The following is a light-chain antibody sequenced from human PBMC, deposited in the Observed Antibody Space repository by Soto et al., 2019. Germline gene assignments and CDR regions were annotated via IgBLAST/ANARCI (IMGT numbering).Light chain of an antibody. Sequence: QSVLTQPRSVSGSPGQSVTISCTGASSDIGGYNYVSWYQQHPGKAPQLIIYDVSKRPSGVPDRFSGSKSGNTASLTISGLQAEDEADYYCFSYAGNYIYVFGTGTKLTVL. CDR2: DVS. J-gene: IGLJ1*01. V-gene: IGLV2-11*02. CDR1: SSDIGGYNY. CDR3: FSYAGNYIYV.